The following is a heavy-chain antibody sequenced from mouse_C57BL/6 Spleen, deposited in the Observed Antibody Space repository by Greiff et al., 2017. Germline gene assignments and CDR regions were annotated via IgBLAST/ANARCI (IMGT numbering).Heavy chain of an antibody. CDR2: IDPSDSET. D-gene: IGHD2-4*01. V-gene: IGHV1-52*01. CDR3: ARSGYDYDGGRVAMDY. Sequence: QVHVKQPGAELVRPGSSVKLSCKASGYTFTSYWMHWVKQRPIQGLEWIGNIDPSDSETHYNQKFKDKATLTVDKSSSTAYMQLSSLTSEDSAVYYCARSGYDYDGGRVAMDYWGQGTSVTVSS. J-gene: IGHJ4*01. CDR1: GYTFTSYW.